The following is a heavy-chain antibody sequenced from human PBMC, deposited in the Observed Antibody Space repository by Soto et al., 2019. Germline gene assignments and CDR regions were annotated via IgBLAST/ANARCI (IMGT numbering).Heavy chain of an antibody. CDR1: GGFVSSGSYY. J-gene: IGHJ3*02. CDR2: MSHSGGT. Sequence: QVQLQQWGAGLLKPSETLSLTCAVYGGFVSSGSYYWSWIRQPPGKGLEWIGEMSHSGGTHFNPYLKSRVTISVDTSKNQFSLKMSSVTAADTVLYYCARVERGTATTVVDAFDIWGPGTMVTVSS. V-gene: IGHV4-34*01. D-gene: IGHD1-1*01. CDR3: ARVERGTATTVVDAFDI.